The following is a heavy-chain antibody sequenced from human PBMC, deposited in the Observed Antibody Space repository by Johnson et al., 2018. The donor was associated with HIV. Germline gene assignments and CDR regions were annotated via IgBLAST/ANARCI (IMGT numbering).Heavy chain of an antibody. CDR3: VKVAFRIAPTSHAFDI. Sequence: QVQLVESGGGVVQPGGSLRLSCAASGFTFSSYAMHWVRQAPGKGLEWVAVISYDGTNKYYADSVKGRFTISRDNSKNTLFLQMNSLRAEDTAVYYCVKVAFRIAPTSHAFDIWGQGTMVTVSS. V-gene: IGHV3-30-3*02. CDR2: ISYDGTNK. CDR1: GFTFSSYA. J-gene: IGHJ3*02. D-gene: IGHD6-13*01.